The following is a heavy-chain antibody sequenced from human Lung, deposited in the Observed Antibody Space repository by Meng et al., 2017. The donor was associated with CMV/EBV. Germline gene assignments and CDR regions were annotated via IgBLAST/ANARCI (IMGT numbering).Heavy chain of an antibody. CDR2: IPHRGSS. J-gene: IGHJ1*01. CDR3: LRGSGGSV. V-gene: IGHV4-4*02. D-gene: IGHD3-10*01. CDR1: GDSITNHNW. Sequence: QLRESGPAQVKPSGPLSLTCAVSGDSITNHNWWAWVRQPPGKGLEWLGEIPHRGSSAYNPSLKSRVSMSIDKSKNQFSLKLTSVTAADTAVYHCLRGSGGSVWGQGTLVTVSS.